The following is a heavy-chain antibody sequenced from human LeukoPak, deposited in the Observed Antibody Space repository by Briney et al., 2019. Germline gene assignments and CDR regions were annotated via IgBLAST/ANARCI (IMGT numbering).Heavy chain of an antibody. J-gene: IGHJ4*02. V-gene: IGHV1-18*01. CDR2: ISAYNGNT. CDR1: GYTFTSYD. Sequence: ASVKVSCKASGYTFTSYDISWVRQAPGQGLEWMGWISAYNGNTNYAQKLQGRVTMTTDTSTSTAYMELRSLRSDDTAVYYCARVGKSYSGGWYSGYWGQGTLVTVSS. CDR3: ARVGKSYSGGWYSGY. D-gene: IGHD6-19*01.